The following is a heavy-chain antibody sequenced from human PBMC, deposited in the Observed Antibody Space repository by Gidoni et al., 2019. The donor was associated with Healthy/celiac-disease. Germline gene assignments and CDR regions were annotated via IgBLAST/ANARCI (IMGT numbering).Heavy chain of an antibody. Sequence: EVQLLESGGVLVQPGGSLRLSCAASGFTFRCFAMSWVRQAPGKGLEWVSAISGSGGRTYYADSVKGRFTISRDNAKNTLYLQMNGLRAEETAVYYCAKEKYYYDSSGYYSPLFDYWGQGTLVTVSS. J-gene: IGHJ4*02. CDR1: GFTFRCFA. CDR3: AKEKYYYDSSGYYSPLFDY. CDR2: ISGSGGRT. D-gene: IGHD3-22*01. V-gene: IGHV3-23*01.